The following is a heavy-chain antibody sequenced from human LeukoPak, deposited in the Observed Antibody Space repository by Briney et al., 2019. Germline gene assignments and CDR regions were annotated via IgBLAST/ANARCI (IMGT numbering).Heavy chain of an antibody. D-gene: IGHD2-21*01. Sequence: SETLSLTCTVSGGSVSSGSYYWSWIRQPPGKGLEWIGEIYHSGSTNYYPSLQSRVTILVDKSKNQFSLNLNSVTAADTAVYFCARVAFSDAIDIWGQGTMVTVS. V-gene: IGHV4-39*07. J-gene: IGHJ3*02. CDR3: ARVAFSDAIDI. CDR2: IYHSGST. CDR1: GGSVSSGSYY.